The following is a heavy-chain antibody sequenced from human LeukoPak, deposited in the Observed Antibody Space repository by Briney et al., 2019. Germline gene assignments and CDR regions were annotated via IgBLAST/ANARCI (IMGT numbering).Heavy chain of an antibody. Sequence: ASVKVSRKGSGDTFSSSYIDWVRQAPGQGPEWMGIINPFGGMTSYAQKFRGRVTLTRDTSTSTMELSSLTSEDTAVYYCARGGHAYPKWLPDAEYLHHWGQGTLVTVSS. D-gene: IGHD3-22*01. CDR2: INPFGGMT. J-gene: IGHJ1*01. CDR1: GDTFSSSY. V-gene: IGHV1-46*01. CDR3: ARGGHAYPKWLPDAEYLHH.